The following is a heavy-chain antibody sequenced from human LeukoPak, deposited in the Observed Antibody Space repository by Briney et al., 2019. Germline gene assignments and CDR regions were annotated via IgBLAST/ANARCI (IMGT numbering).Heavy chain of an antibody. CDR2: ISYDGSNK. CDR3: AKTLYSYGLGLGAFDI. D-gene: IGHD5-18*01. CDR1: GFTFSSYG. J-gene: IGHJ3*02. V-gene: IGHV3-30*18. Sequence: PGGSLRLSCAASGFTFSSYGMHWVRQAPGKGLEWVAVISYDGSNKYYADSVKGRFTISRDNSKNTLYLQMNSLRAEDTAVYYCAKTLYSYGLGLGAFDIWGQGTMVTVSS.